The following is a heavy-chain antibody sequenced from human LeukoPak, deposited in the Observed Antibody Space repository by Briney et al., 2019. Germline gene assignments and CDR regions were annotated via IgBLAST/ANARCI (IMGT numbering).Heavy chain of an antibody. J-gene: IGHJ3*02. CDR3: ARTSADILTGPDAFDI. CDR1: GGSISSYY. CDR2: IYYSGST. Sequence: SETLSLTCTVSGGSISSYYWSWVRQPPGKGREWIGYIYYSGSTNYNPSLKSRVTISVDTSKNQFSLKLSSVTAADTAVYYCARTSADILTGPDAFDIWGQGTMVTVSS. D-gene: IGHD3-9*01. V-gene: IGHV4-59*01.